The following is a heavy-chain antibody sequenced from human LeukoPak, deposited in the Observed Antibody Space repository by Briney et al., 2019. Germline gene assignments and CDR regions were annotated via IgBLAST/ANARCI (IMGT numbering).Heavy chain of an antibody. D-gene: IGHD7-27*01. CDR3: ASERTGKGARY. Sequence: GGSLTLSCAASGFTFNRYCMSWVRQALGKGLDWVANIKHDGSEEYYVDSVKGRFTIYRDNAQNSLYLQMNSQRSEDTAVYYFASERTGKGARYWGQGTLVTDSS. CDR1: GFTFNRYC. CDR2: IKHDGSEE. J-gene: IGHJ4*02. V-gene: IGHV3-7*05.